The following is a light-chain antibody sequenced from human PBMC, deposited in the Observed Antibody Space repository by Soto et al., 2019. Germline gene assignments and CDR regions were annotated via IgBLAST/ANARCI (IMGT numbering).Light chain of an antibody. Sequence: EIVLTQSPGTLSLSPGERATLSCRASQSVSSSYLAWYQQKPGQAPRLLIYGAFSRATGIPDTFSGSGSETDFTLTISRLEPEDLAVYSCHPYGSSSWTFVQGTKVEIK. J-gene: IGKJ1*01. V-gene: IGKV3-20*01. CDR3: HPYGSSSWT. CDR2: GAF. CDR1: QSVSSSY.